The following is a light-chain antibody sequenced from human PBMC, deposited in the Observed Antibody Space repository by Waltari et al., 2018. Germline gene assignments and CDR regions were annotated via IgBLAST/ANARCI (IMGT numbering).Light chain of an antibody. CDR2: WAS. J-gene: IGKJ1*01. V-gene: IGKV4-1*01. CDR1: QIVLYSSNNKNY. Sequence: DIVMTQSPDSLAVSLGGRATINCKSSQIVLYSSNNKNYLAWYQQKPGQPPKLLIYWASTRESGVPDRFSGSGSGTDFTLTISSLQSEDVAVYYCQQYYSTPPTFGQGTKVEIK. CDR3: QQYYSTPPT.